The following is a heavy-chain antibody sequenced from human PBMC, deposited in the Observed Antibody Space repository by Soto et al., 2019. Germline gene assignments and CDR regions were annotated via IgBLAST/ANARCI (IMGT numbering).Heavy chain of an antibody. CDR2: IIPIFGTA. Sequence: GASVKVSCKASGGTFSSYAISWVRQAPGQGLEWMGGIIPIFGTANYAQKFQGRATITADESTSTAYMELSSLRSEDTAVYYCARDFGNIVVVVAATPYYYYGMDVWGQGTTVTVSS. CDR3: ARDFGNIVVVVAATPYYYYGMDV. J-gene: IGHJ6*02. V-gene: IGHV1-69*13. CDR1: GGTFSSYA. D-gene: IGHD2-15*01.